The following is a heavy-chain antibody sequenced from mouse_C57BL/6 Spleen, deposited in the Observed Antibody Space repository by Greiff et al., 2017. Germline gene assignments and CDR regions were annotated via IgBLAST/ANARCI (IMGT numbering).Heavy chain of an antibody. CDR1: GYTFTSYW. D-gene: IGHD2-4*01. CDR3: ARDYDYVYYYAMDY. J-gene: IGHJ4*01. Sequence: VQLQQPGAELVKPGASVKMSCKASGYTFTSYWINWVQQRPGQGLEWIGDIYPGSGSTNYNEKFKSKATLTVDTSSSTAYMQLSSLTSEDSAVYYCARDYDYVYYYAMDYWGQGTSVTVSS. CDR2: IYPGSGST. V-gene: IGHV1-55*01.